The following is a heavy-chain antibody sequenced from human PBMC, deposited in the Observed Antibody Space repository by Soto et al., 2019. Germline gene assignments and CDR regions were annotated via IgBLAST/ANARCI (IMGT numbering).Heavy chain of an antibody. CDR2: IWFDGSKR. V-gene: IGHV3-33*01. CDR3: AREGDSSGYPVYSDS. Sequence: GSLRLSCAASGFSFSKFAMHWVRQAPGKGLECVAVIWFDGSKRDYADSVKGRFTVSRDNSENTLSLQMNNLRAEDTGVYYCAREGDSSGYPVYSDSWGQGTVVTVSS. J-gene: IGHJ4*02. CDR1: GFSFSKFA. D-gene: IGHD3-22*01.